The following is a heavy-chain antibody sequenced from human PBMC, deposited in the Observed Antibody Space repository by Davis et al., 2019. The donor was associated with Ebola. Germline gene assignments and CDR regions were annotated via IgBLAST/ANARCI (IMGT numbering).Heavy chain of an antibody. CDR2: INHSGST. D-gene: IGHD5-18*01. CDR1: GGSFSGYY. CDR3: ARVDTAMASGRYYYYYGMDV. V-gene: IGHV4-34*01. J-gene: IGHJ6*02. Sequence: SETLSLTCAVYGGSFSGYYWSWIRQPPGKGLEWIGEINHSGSTNYNPSLKSRVTISVDKSKNQFSLKLSSVTAADTAVYYCARVDTAMASGRYYYYYGMDVWGQGTTVTVSS.